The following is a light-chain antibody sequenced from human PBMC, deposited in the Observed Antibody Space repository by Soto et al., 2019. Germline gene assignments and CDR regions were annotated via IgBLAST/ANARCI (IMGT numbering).Light chain of an antibody. CDR2: GAS. J-gene: IGKJ4*01. V-gene: IGKV1-39*01. CDR3: HQSYETPHT. Sequence: DIQMTQSPSSLSASVGDRVTISCRASQTISTYLNWYQKKPGNAPNLLIFGASSLHGGVPSRFSGRGSGTEFTLTISDLQPEDFATYYCHQSYETPHTFGGGTKVEI. CDR1: QTISTY.